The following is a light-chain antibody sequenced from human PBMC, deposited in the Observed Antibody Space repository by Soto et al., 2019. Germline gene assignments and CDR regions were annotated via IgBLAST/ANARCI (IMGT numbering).Light chain of an antibody. CDR2: GIS. J-gene: IGKJ5*01. CDR3: QQRRSWPPTIT. V-gene: IGKV3-11*01. CDR1: QSVNSNY. Sequence: EIVMTQSPATLSVSPGERATLSCRAGQSVNSNYLAWYQQKPGQAPRLLIYGISKRATDIPDRFSGSGSGTEFTLTISSLEPEDFAVYYCQQRRSWPPTITFGQGTRLEIK.